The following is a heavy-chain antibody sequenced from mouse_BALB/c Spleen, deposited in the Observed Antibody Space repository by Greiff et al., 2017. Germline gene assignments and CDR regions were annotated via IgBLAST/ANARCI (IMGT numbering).Heavy chain of an antibody. CDR2: INPGSGGT. Sequence: QVQLKQSGAELVRPGTSVKVSCKASGYAFTNYLIEWVKQRPGQGLEWIGVINPGSGGTNYNEKFKGKATLTADKSSSTAYMQLSSLTSDDSAVYFCARGASYYGAMDYWGQGTSVTVSS. J-gene: IGHJ4*01. V-gene: IGHV1-54*01. CDR3: ARGASYYGAMDY. CDR1: GYAFTNYL. D-gene: IGHD2-10*01.